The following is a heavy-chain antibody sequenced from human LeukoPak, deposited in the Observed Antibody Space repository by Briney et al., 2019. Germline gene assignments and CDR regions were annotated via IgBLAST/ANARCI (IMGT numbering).Heavy chain of an antibody. CDR3: ARGVYYGSGSYN. Sequence: PSETLSLTCTVSGGSISGSSYYWGWIRQPPGKGLEWIGSIFYSGSTYYNPSLKSRVTISVDTSKNQFSLKLSSVTAADTAVYYCARGVYYGSGSYNWGQGTLVTVSS. D-gene: IGHD3-10*01. CDR2: IFYSGST. V-gene: IGHV4-39*01. CDR1: GGSISGSSYY. J-gene: IGHJ4*02.